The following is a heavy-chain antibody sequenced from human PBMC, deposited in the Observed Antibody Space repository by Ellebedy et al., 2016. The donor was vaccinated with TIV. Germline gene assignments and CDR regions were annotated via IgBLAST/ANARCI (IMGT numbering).Heavy chain of an antibody. V-gene: IGHV3-7*01. CDR1: GFTFSLNW. Sequence: GESLKISCAASGFTFSLNWMYWVRQAPGKGLEWVANIKEDGSEEYYVDSVKGRFTISRDNAKNSLYLQMNSLRADDTAVYYCVRAVPNWFDPWGQGTLVTVSS. CDR3: VRAVPNWFDP. J-gene: IGHJ5*02. CDR2: IKEDGSEE.